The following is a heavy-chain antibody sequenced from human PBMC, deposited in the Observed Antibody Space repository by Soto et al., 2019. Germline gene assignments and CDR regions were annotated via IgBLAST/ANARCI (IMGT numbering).Heavy chain of an antibody. CDR3: AGAVYGDYVETLNWYFDL. Sequence: QVQLVQSGAEVKKPGSSVKVSCKASGGTFSSYAISWVRQAPGQGLEWMGGSIPIFGTANYAQKFQGRVTITADESTSPAYMELSSLRSEDTDVYYCAGAVYGDYVETLNWYFDLWGRGTLVTVSS. J-gene: IGHJ2*01. CDR2: SIPIFGTA. D-gene: IGHD4-17*01. CDR1: GGTFSSYA. V-gene: IGHV1-69*12.